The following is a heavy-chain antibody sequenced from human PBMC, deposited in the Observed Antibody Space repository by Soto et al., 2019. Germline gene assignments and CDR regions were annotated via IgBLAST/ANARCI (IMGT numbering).Heavy chain of an antibody. CDR2: TIPAFGTA. D-gene: IGHD1-1*01. CDR1: GAGDTFSNYG. J-gene: IGHJ4*02. V-gene: IGHV1-69*06. CDR3: GQHDKTALPPLDS. Sequence: QVHLVQSGAEVKSPGSAVKVSCKVSGAGDTFSNYGLNWMRQAPGQGLEWMGGTIPAFGTANYAQKFQGRVTITAYTSTTAAYMELSSLRSDDTDVYYCGQHDKTALPPLDSCGQGTRVYVAS.